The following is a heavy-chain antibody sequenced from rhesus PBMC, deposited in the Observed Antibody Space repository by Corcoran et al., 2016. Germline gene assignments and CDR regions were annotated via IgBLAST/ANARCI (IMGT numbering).Heavy chain of an antibody. J-gene: IGHJ6*01. Sequence: EVQLVESGGGLVQPGGSLRLSCAASGFTFSSYGMSWVRQAPGKGLEWVSYISNGGGSTYYADSVKGRFTISRDNSKNTLSLQMNSLRAEDTAVYYCAKKGIAAGPHGLDSWGQGVVVTVSS. CDR3: AKKGIAAGPHGLDS. V-gene: IGHV3S5*01. CDR2: ISNGGGST. CDR1: GFTFSSYG. D-gene: IGHD6-13*01.